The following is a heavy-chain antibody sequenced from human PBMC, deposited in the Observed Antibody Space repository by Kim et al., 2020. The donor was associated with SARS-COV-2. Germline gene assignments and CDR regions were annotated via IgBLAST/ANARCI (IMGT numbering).Heavy chain of an antibody. Sequence: SETLSLTCTVSGGSISSYYWSWIRQPPGKGLEWIGYFYHSGSTNYNPSLKSRVTISVDTSKNQFSLKLNSVTAADTAVYYCARSPHTTSWFYFDNWGQGT. CDR1: GGSISSYY. CDR2: FYHSGST. V-gene: IGHV4-59*01. D-gene: IGHD2-2*01. CDR3: ARSPHTTSWFYFDN. J-gene: IGHJ4*02.